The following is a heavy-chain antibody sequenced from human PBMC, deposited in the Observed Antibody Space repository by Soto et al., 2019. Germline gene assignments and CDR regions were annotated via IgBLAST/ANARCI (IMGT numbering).Heavy chain of an antibody. CDR2: IYPGDSDT. CDR1: GYTFTDYW. V-gene: IGHV5-51*01. CDR3: ASQKTVIRGPLSNNWFDP. J-gene: IGHJ5*02. Sequence: GESLRISCQGYGYTFTDYWIGWVRQMPGKGLELIGLIYPGDSDTRYSPSFQGRVTISADKSISTAFLQWSSLRASDTAMYYCASQKTVIRGPLSNNWFDPWGQGALVTVSS. D-gene: IGHD1-1*01.